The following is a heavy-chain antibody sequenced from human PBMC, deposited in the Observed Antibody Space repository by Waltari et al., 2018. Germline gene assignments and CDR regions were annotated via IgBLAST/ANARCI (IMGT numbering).Heavy chain of an antibody. CDR1: GCSISIYY. Sequence: QVQLQESGPGLVKPSETLSLTCTVSGCSISIYYWSWLRQPPGKGLAWIGYIYYSGSTNYNPSLKSRVTRSVDTSKNQFSLKLSSVTAADTAVYYCASYYDSSGYYFPSLYYYYGMDVWGQGTTVTVSS. J-gene: IGHJ6*02. CDR2: IYYSGST. D-gene: IGHD3-22*01. V-gene: IGHV4-59*01. CDR3: ASYYDSSGYYFPSLYYYYGMDV.